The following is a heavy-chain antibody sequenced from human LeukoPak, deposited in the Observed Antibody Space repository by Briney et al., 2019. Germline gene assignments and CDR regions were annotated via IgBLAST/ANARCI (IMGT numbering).Heavy chain of an antibody. CDR2: IYYGGSP. J-gene: IGHJ6*03. CDR1: GGSIRSYY. V-gene: IGHV4-59*01. Sequence: SETLSLTCTVSGGSIRSYYWTWLRQPPGKGLEWIGYIYYGGSPIYNPSLKSRVTMSVDLPKNQFSLNLSSGTPADTAVYFCAKGMRPHYYHYMDVWGKGTTVTVSS. CDR3: AKGMRPHYYHYMDV. D-gene: IGHD6-6*01.